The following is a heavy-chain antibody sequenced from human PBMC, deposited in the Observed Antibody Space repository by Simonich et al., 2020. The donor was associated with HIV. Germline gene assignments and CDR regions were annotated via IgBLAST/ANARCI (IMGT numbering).Heavy chain of an antibody. CDR2: ITYDGSNK. CDR3: ASGGSISSVWADDY. Sequence: QVQLVESGGGVVQPGRSLRLSCAASGFTFGSYAMHWFRQAPGKGLEWVAFITYDGSNKDYAESVKGRFTISRDKSKNTLYLQMNSLRAEDTAVYYCASGGSISSVWADDYWGQGTLVTVSS. CDR1: GFTFGSYA. D-gene: IGHD3-16*01. J-gene: IGHJ4*02. V-gene: IGHV3-30*07.